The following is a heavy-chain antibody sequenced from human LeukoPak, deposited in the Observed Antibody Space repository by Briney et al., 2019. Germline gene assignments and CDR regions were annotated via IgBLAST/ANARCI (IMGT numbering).Heavy chain of an antibody. CDR1: GYTFTSYG. Sequence: ASVKVSCKASGYTFTSYGISWVRQATGQGLEWMGWMNPNSGNTGYAQKFQGRVTITRNTSISTAYMELSSLRSEDTAVYYCARASGYSKYYFDYWGQGTLVTVSS. V-gene: IGHV1-8*03. J-gene: IGHJ4*02. D-gene: IGHD3-3*01. CDR2: MNPNSGNT. CDR3: ARASGYSKYYFDY.